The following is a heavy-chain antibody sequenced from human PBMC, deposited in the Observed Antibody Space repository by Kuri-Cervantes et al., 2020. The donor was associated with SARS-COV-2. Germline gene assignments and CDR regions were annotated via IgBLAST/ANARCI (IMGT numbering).Heavy chain of an antibody. J-gene: IGHJ4*02. CDR2: IYSGGST. V-gene: IGHV3-53*04. CDR3: AKDPGYEWELLTLDY. Sequence: GESLKISCAASGFTVSSNYMSWVRQAPGKGLEWVSVIYSGGSTYYADSVKGRFAISRHNSKNTLYLQMNSLRAEDTAVYYCAKDPGYEWELLTLDYWGQGTLVTVSS. D-gene: IGHD1-26*01. CDR1: GFTVSSNY.